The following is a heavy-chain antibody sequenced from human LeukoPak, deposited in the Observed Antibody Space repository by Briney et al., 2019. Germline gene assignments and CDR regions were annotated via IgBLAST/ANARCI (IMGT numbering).Heavy chain of an antibody. V-gene: IGHV1-18*04. D-gene: IGHD3-10*01. CDR2: ISAYNGNT. Sequence: GASVKVSCKASGYTFTGYGISWVRQAPGQGLEWMGWISAYNGNTNYAQKLQGRVTMTTDTSTSTAYMELRSLRSDDTAVYYCARSMVRGVIYNWFDPWGQGTLVTVSS. CDR1: GYTFTGYG. CDR3: ARSMVRGVIYNWFDP. J-gene: IGHJ5*02.